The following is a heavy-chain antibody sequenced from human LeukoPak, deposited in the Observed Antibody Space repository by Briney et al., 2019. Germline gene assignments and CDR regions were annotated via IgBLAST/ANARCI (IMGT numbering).Heavy chain of an antibody. V-gene: IGHV4-30-4*02. Sequence: PSETLSLTCTVSGGSISSGDYYWSWIRQPPGKGLEWIGYIYYSGSTYYNPSLKSRVTMSVDTSKNQFSLKLSSVTAADTAVYYCARTFFTETWFDPWGQGTLVTVSS. D-gene: IGHD2/OR15-2a*01. J-gene: IGHJ5*02. CDR2: IYYSGST. CDR3: ARTFFTETWFDP. CDR1: GGSISSGDYY.